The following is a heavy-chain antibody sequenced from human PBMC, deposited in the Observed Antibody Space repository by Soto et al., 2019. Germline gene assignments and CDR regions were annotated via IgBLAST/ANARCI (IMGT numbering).Heavy chain of an antibody. CDR1: GFTFSSYS. CDR2: ISSSSSYI. J-gene: IGHJ3*02. Sequence: GGSLRLSCAASGFTFSSYSMNWVRQAPGKGLEWVSSISSSSSYIYYADSVKGRFTISRDNAKNSLYLQMNSLRAEDTAVYYCARERMHWGKAFDIWGQGTMVTVSS. D-gene: IGHD7-27*01. CDR3: ARERMHWGKAFDI. V-gene: IGHV3-21*01.